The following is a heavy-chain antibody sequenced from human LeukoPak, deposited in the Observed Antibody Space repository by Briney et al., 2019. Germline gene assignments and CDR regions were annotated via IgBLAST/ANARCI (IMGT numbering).Heavy chain of an antibody. V-gene: IGHV3-7*01. CDR2: IKKKGSEE. Sequence: GGSLRLSCAASEFTFSDYWMSWVRQAPGKGPEWVANIKKKGSEENYVDAVKGRFTVSRNNAKNSLFLQMNSLRVEDTAVYYCATYDNWVAGDVWGQGTTVSVSS. CDR1: EFTFSDYW. CDR3: ATYDNWVAGDV. D-gene: IGHD1-20*01. J-gene: IGHJ6*02.